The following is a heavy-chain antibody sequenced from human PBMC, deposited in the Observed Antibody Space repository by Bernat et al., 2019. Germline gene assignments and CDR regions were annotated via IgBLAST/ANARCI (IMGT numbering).Heavy chain of an antibody. Sequence: QITLKESGPTLVKPTQTLTLTCTFSGFSLSTSKVGVGWIRQPPRKALEWLAVIYWDDDKRYSSSLKSRLTITKDTSKNQVVLTMTNTDPVDTATYYCACADEYSSSLYYFDYWGQGTLVTVSS. V-gene: IGHV2-5*02. CDR2: IYWDDDK. CDR1: GFSLSTSKVG. J-gene: IGHJ4*02. D-gene: IGHD6-6*01. CDR3: ACADEYSSSLYYFDY.